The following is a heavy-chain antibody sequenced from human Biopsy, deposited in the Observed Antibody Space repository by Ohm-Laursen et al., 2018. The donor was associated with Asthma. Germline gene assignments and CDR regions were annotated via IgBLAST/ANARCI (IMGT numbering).Heavy chain of an antibody. CDR1: GFTFSSYS. J-gene: IGHJ6*02. Sequence: SLRLSCAVPGFTFSSYSMNWVRQAPGKGLEWVSYISSSSSTIYYADSVKGRFTISRDNAKNSLYLQMNSLRDEDTAVYYCARMITIFGVVSRGMDVWGQGTTVTVSS. CDR2: ISSSSSTI. V-gene: IGHV3-48*02. D-gene: IGHD3-3*01. CDR3: ARMITIFGVVSRGMDV.